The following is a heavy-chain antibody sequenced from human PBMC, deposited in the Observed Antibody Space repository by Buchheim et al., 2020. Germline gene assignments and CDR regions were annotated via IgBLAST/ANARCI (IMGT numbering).Heavy chain of an antibody. CDR3: ARDAAGTTPPDY. Sequence: EVHLVESGGGLVQPGGSLRLSCAASGFTFRDDWMHWVRQAPGKGLVWLSLISGNGGLSVYADSVKGRFTISRDKAKNTVYLQMNSLRADDTAVYFCARDAAGTTPPDYWGQGTL. CDR2: ISGNGGLS. CDR1: GFTFRDDW. V-gene: IGHV3-74*01. J-gene: IGHJ4*02. D-gene: IGHD1-1*01.